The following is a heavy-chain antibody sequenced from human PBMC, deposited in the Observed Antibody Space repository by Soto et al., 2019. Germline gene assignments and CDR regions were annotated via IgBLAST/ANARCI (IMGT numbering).Heavy chain of an antibody. J-gene: IGHJ4*02. CDR1: GFSLSTSGVG. V-gene: IGHV2-5*02. D-gene: IGHD6-13*01. CDR2: IYWDDDK. Sequence: QITLKESGPTLVKPTQTLTLTCTFSGFSLSTSGVGVGWIRQPPGKALEWLALIYWDDDKRYSPSLKSRLTITKDTSKNQVVLTMTNMDPVDTATYYCAHRGRAAPFDYFDYWGQGTLVTVSS. CDR3: AHRGRAAPFDYFDY.